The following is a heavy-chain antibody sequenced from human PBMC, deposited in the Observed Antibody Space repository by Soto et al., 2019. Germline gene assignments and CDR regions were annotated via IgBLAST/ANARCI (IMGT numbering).Heavy chain of an antibody. CDR2: IYYSGST. Sequence: PSETLSLTCTVSGGSISSYYWSWIRQPPGKGLEWIGYIYYSGSTNYNPSLKSRVTISVDTSKNQFSLKLSSVTAADTAVYYCARVAAAAFYDAFDIWGQGTMVPV. J-gene: IGHJ3*02. V-gene: IGHV4-59*01. CDR3: ARVAAAAFYDAFDI. D-gene: IGHD6-13*01. CDR1: GGSISSYY.